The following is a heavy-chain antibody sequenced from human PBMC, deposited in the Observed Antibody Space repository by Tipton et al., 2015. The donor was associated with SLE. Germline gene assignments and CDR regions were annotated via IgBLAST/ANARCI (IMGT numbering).Heavy chain of an antibody. CDR2: IKQDGNEK. CDR3: ATSYYDFWSGWDY. V-gene: IGHV3-7*01. D-gene: IGHD3-3*01. CDR1: GFTFSDYW. Sequence: GSLRLSCAASGFTFSDYWMSWVRQAPGMGLEWVANIKQDGNEKYYVDSVKGRFTISTDNAKNSLYLQMSSLRAGDTAVYYCATSYYDFWSGWDYWGQGTLVTVSS. J-gene: IGHJ4*02.